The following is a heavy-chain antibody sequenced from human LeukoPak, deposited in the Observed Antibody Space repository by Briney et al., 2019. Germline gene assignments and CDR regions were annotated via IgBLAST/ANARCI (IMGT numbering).Heavy chain of an antibody. V-gene: IGHV4-31*03. CDR3: ARVPHADYDFWSGYYTLVYFDY. CDR1: GGSISSGGYY. D-gene: IGHD3-3*01. Sequence: SETLSLTCTVSGGSISSGGYYCSWIRQHPGKGLEWIGYIYYSGSTYYNPSLKSRVTISVDTSKNQFSLKLSSVTAADTAVYYCARVPHADYDFWSGYYTLVYFDYWGQGTLVTASS. J-gene: IGHJ4*02. CDR2: IYYSGST.